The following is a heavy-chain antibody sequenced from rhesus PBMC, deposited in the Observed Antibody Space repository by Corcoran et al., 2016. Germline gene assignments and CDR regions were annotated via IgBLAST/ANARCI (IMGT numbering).Heavy chain of an antibody. J-gene: IGHJ6*01. CDR1: AGSLSGYY. Sequence: QLQLPASGTGLVKPSETLSLTCAVSAGSLSGYYWSWIRQPPGKGLEWIGNIDGNIAGTNYNPALKSRVTISKDTSKNQFSLKRSSVTAADTAVYYCARTDWVDYYGLESWGQGVVVTVSS. CDR3: ARTDWVDYYGLES. CDR2: IDGNIAGT. V-gene: IGHV4-81*01. D-gene: IGHD3-3*01.